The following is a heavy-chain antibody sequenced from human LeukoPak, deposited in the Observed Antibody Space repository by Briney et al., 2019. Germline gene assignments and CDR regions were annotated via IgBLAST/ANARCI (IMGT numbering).Heavy chain of an antibody. D-gene: IGHD3-10*01. V-gene: IGHV4-30-2*04. Sequence: WIRQPPGKALEWIGHFYLTRSTYYNPSLKSRVTISVDRSKNQFSLKLSSVTAADTAVYYCARRVVRGVIRFDPWGQGSLVTVSS. J-gene: IGHJ5*02. CDR3: ARRVVRGVIRFDP. CDR2: FYLTRST.